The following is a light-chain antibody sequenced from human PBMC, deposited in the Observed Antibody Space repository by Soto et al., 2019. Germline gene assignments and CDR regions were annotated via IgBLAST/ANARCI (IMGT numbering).Light chain of an antibody. CDR2: EVN. J-gene: IGLJ1*01. CDR3: TSYAGGNNV. Sequence: QSALTQPPSASGSPGQSVTISCTGTSSDVGGYNYVSWCQQHPGKVPKLMVYEVNKRPSGVPVRFSGSKSGNTASLTVSGLQAEDEADYYCTSYAGGNNVFGTGTKLTVL. CDR1: SSDVGGYNY. V-gene: IGLV2-8*01.